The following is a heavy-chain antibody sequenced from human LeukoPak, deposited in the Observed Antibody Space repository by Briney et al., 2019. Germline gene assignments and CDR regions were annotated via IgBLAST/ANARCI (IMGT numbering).Heavy chain of an antibody. D-gene: IGHD3-22*01. J-gene: IGHJ4*02. CDR1: GGSISSGGYY. V-gene: IGHV4-31*03. CDR3: ARARRVNYYDSSGYYPLDY. CDR2: IYYSGST. Sequence: SETLSLTCTVSGGSISSGGYYWSWIRQHPGKGLEWIGYIYYSGSTYYNPSLKSRVTISVDTSKNQFSLKLSSVTAADTAVYYCARARRVNYYDSSGYYPLDYLGQGTLVTVSS.